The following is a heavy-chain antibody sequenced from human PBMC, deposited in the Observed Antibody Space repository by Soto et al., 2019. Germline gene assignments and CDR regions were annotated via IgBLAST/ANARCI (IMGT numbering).Heavy chain of an antibody. D-gene: IGHD3-3*01. Sequence: SETLSLTCTVSGGSISSYYWSWIRQPPGKGLEWIGYIYYSGSTNYNPSLKSRVTISVDTSKNQFSLKLSSVTAADTAVYYCASAPPAIFGVVIYYFDYWGQGTLVTVSS. CDR1: GGSISSYY. CDR3: ASAPPAIFGVVIYYFDY. CDR2: IYYSGST. V-gene: IGHV4-59*01. J-gene: IGHJ4*02.